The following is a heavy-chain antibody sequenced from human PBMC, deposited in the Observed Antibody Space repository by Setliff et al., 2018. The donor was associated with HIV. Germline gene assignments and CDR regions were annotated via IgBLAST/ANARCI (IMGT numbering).Heavy chain of an antibody. V-gene: IGHV4-59*08. Sequence: SETLSLTCTVSGDSISTDYWTWIRQPPGKGLEWIGSIYYSGPTNYNPSLESRVTISVDTSKNQFSLKLSSVTAADTAVYYCARRLFGAVAGTYGMDVWGQGTTVTVSS. CDR1: GDSISTDY. CDR2: IYYSGPT. D-gene: IGHD6-19*01. J-gene: IGHJ6*02. CDR3: ARRLFGAVAGTYGMDV.